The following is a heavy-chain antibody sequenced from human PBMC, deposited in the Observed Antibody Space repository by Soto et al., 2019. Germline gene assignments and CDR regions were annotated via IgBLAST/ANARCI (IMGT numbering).Heavy chain of an antibody. Sequence: SETLSLTCAVFSASLGDHYWAWIRQSPDKGLEWIGEVHPSGSTDYNPSLKSRLTLSLDTSKNQFSLKVASVTAADTAVYYCARVISSRDEYFDYWGQGTVVTVS. CDR2: VHPSGST. CDR3: ARVISSRDEYFDY. V-gene: IGHV4-34*01. J-gene: IGHJ4*02. D-gene: IGHD2-2*01. CDR1: SASLGDHY.